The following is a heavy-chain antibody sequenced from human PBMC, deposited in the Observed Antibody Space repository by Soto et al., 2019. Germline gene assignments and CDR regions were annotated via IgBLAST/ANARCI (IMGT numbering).Heavy chain of an antibody. CDR1: GGSISSTTYY. CDR2: IYYSGST. D-gene: IGHD2-8*01. V-gene: IGHV4-61*01. CDR3: ARDIMGTNYYYYGMDV. Sequence: PSETLSLTCTVSGGSISSTTYYWGWMRQPPGKGLEWIGYIYYSGSTNYNPSLKSRVTISVDTSKNQFSLKLSSVTAADTAVYYCARDIMGTNYYYYGMDVWGQGTTVTVSS. J-gene: IGHJ6*02.